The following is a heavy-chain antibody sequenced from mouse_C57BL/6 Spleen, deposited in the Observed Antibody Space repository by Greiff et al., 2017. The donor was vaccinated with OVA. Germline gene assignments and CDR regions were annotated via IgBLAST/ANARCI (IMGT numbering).Heavy chain of an antibody. CDR3: ARREDYDGGYFDV. J-gene: IGHJ1*03. CDR1: GYTFTSYW. V-gene: IGHV1-7*01. D-gene: IGHD2-4*01. Sequence: VQLQESGADLAKPGASVKLSCKASGYTFTSYWMHWVKQRPGQGLEWIGYINPSSGYTKYNQKFKDKATLTADKSSSTAYMQLSSLTYEDSAVYYCARREDYDGGYFDVWGTGTTVTVSS. CDR2: INPSSGYT.